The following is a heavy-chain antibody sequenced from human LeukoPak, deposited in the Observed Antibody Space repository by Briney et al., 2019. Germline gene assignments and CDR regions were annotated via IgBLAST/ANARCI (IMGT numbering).Heavy chain of an antibody. J-gene: IGHJ4*02. V-gene: IGHV3-48*02. CDR1: GFAFSTYS. CDR2: ISSSSSTI. Sequence: GGSLRLSCTASGFAFSTYSMNWVRQAPGKGLEWVSYISSSSSTIYYADSVKGRFTISRDNAKNSLYLQMNSLRDEDTAVYYCARASFQRWLQLGGDWGQGTLVTVSS. D-gene: IGHD5-24*01. CDR3: ARASFQRWLQLGGD.